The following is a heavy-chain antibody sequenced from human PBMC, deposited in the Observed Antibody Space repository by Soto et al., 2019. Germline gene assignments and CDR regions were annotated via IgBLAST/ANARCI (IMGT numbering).Heavy chain of an antibody. V-gene: IGHV1-69*02. CDR1: GGTFSSYT. J-gene: IGHJ5*02. D-gene: IGHD3-10*01. CDR3: AMVRGVIVNWFDP. CDR2: IIPILGIA. Sequence: ASVKVSCKASGGTFSSYTISWVLQAPGQGLEWMGRIIPILGIANYAQKFQGRVTITADKSTSTAYMELSSLRSEDTAVYYCAMVRGVIVNWFDPWGQGTLVTVSS.